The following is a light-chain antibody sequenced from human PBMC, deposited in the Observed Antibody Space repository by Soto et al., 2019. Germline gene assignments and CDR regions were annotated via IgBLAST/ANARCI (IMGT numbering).Light chain of an antibody. J-gene: IGLJ3*02. CDR3: CSYAGSRTWV. V-gene: IGLV2-23*02. CDR2: EVT. CDR1: RSDVGAYNY. Sequence: QSALTQPASVSGSPGQSIAISCTGTRSDVGAYNYVSWYQQHPGKAPKLMISEVTNRPSGVSNRFSGSKSGNTPSLTISGLQAEDEGDYYCCSYAGSRTWVFGGGTKLTVL.